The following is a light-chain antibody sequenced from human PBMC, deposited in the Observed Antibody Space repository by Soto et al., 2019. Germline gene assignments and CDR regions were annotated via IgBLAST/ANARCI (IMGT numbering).Light chain of an antibody. CDR3: QQYGSSRT. J-gene: IGKJ1*01. V-gene: IGKV3-20*01. Sequence: EIVLTQSPGTLSLSPGERATLSCRASQSVSSSYLAWYQQKPGQAPRLLIYGASSRATGIPDRFSGSGSGTDFTLTRSRLEPEDFAVYYCQQYGSSRTFGQGTKVEIK. CDR2: GAS. CDR1: QSVSSSY.